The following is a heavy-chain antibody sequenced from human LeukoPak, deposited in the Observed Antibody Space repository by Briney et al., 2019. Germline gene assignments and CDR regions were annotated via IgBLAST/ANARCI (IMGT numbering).Heavy chain of an antibody. J-gene: IGHJ4*02. D-gene: IGHD2-2*02. CDR2: IYYSGSN. V-gene: IGHV4-30-4*01. Sequence: SETLSLTCTVSGGSISSGDYYWSWIRQPPGKGLEWIGYIYYSGSNYYNPSLKSRVTISVDTSKSQFSLKLSSVTAADTAVYYCARAPIPASLAYDYWVQGTLVTVSS. CDR3: ARAPIPASLAYDY. CDR1: GGSISSGDYY.